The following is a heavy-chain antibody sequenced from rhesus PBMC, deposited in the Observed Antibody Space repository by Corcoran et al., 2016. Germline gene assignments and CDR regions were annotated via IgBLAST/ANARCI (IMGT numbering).Heavy chain of an antibody. CDR1: GFTFSDYY. V-gene: IGHV3S16*01. D-gene: IGHD3-3*01. Sequence: EVQLVESGGGLVQPGGSLRLSCAASGFTFSDYYMSWVRQAPGKGLEWVSSISSASSYKYYADSVTGRFTISRDNAKNSLSLQMNSLKTEDTAVYYCTRGLLQFLDWLPYDYWGQGVLVTVSS. CDR2: ISSASSYK. CDR3: TRGLLQFLDWLPYDY. J-gene: IGHJ4*01.